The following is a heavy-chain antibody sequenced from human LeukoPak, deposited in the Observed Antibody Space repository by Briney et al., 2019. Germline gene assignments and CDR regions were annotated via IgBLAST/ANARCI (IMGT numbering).Heavy chain of an antibody. CDR1: GYTFTGYY. J-gene: IGHJ4*02. Sequence: ASVKVSCKASGYTFTGYYMHWVRQAPGQGLEWMGWINPNSGGTNYAQKFQGRVTMTRDTSISTAYMELSRLRSDDTAVYYCARDWSRIVVVPAAKGNFDYWGQGTLVTVSS. V-gene: IGHV1-2*02. CDR2: INPNSGGT. D-gene: IGHD2-2*01. CDR3: ARDWSRIVVVPAAKGNFDY.